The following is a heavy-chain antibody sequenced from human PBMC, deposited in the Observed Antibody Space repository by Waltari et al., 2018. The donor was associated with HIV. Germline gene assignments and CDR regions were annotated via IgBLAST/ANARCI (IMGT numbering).Heavy chain of an antibody. Sequence: QVRLTQSGTEVKKSGASLRVSCEVSGHPFKDFSIHLVRQVFPKGLEWLGGFDPRQRKTIYAKGVQDRVTVTCDIRRSSADLEMKSLTSHDTSVYFWLGGGKASWGVGPDTWGQGTRVIVSS. J-gene: IGHJ5*02. CDR2: FDPRQRKT. CDR1: GHPFKDFS. D-gene: IGHD3-16*01. V-gene: IGHV1-24*01. CDR3: LGGGKASWGVGPDT.